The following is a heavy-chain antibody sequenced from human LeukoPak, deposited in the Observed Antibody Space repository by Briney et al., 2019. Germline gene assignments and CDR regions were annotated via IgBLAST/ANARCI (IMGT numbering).Heavy chain of an antibody. Sequence: GGSLRLSCAASGFYSSNYDIHWVRQAAGKGLEWVSVVGASGDIFFASSVEGRFTVSREHAKNSLYLQMNSLRAGDTAVYYCARGGASPYSYYMDVWGKGTSVTISS. CDR3: ARGGASPYSYYMDV. V-gene: IGHV3-13*01. CDR2: VGASGDI. J-gene: IGHJ6*03. D-gene: IGHD2-15*01. CDR1: GFYSSNYD.